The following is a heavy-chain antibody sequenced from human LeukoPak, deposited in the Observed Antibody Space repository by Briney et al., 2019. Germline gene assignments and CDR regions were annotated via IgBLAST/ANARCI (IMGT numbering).Heavy chain of an antibody. CDR3: ARDRYYDSSGYYGS. V-gene: IGHV1-18*01. Sequence: GASVTVSCKASGYTFTSYGISWVRQAPGQGLEWMGWISAYNGNTNYAQKLQGRVTMTTDTSTSTAYMELRSLRSDDTAVYYCARDRYYDSSGYYGSWGQGTLVTVSS. J-gene: IGHJ4*02. CDR1: GYTFTSYG. CDR2: ISAYNGNT. D-gene: IGHD3-22*01.